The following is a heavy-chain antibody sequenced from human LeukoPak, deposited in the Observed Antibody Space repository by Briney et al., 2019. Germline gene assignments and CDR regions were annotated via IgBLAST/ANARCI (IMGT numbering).Heavy chain of an antibody. J-gene: IGHJ6*03. Sequence: PSETLSLTCTVSGGSISSYYWSWIRQPAGKGLEWIGRIYTSGSTNYNPSLKSRVTMSVDTSKNQFSLKLSSVTAADTAVYYCARSQQQLPNDDNYYMDVWGKGTTVTVSS. CDR2: IYTSGST. CDR1: GGSISSYY. CDR3: ARSQQQLPNDDNYYMDV. D-gene: IGHD6-13*01. V-gene: IGHV4-4*07.